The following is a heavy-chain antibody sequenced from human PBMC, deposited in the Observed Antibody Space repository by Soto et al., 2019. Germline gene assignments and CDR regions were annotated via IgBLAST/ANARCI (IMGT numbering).Heavy chain of an antibody. Sequence: GGSLRLSCAPSGFTFSDYYMSWIRQAPGKGLEWVSYISSSSSYTNYAEYVKGRFTISRDNAKSSLYLQMNSLRAEDTAVYYCARDSSSWIPYYYGMDVWGQGT. J-gene: IGHJ6*02. CDR3: ARDSSSWIPYYYGMDV. V-gene: IGHV3-11*05. D-gene: IGHD6-13*01. CDR2: ISSSSSYT. CDR1: GFTFSDYY.